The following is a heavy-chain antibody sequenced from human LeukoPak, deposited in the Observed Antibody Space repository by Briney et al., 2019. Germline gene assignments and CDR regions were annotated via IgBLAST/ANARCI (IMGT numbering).Heavy chain of an antibody. Sequence: GGSLRLSCAASGFTFSSYAMSWVRQAPGKGLEWVAVISYDGSNKYYADSVKGGFTISRDNSKNTPYLQMNSLRAEDTAVYYCAKPDREISFGYWGQGTLVTVSS. J-gene: IGHJ4*02. V-gene: IGHV3-30*18. CDR1: GFTFSSYA. D-gene: IGHD5-24*01. CDR2: ISYDGSNK. CDR3: AKPDREISFGY.